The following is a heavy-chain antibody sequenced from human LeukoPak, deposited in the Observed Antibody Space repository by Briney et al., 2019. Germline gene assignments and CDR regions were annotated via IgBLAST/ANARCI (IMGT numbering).Heavy chain of an antibody. Sequence: SETLSLTCAVYGGSFSDYYRSWIRQPPGKGLEWIGEINHSGSTNYNPSLKSRVTISVDTSKNQFSLKLSSVTAADTAVYYCARGVGMATIFDYWGQGTLVTVSS. CDR3: ARGVGMATIFDY. CDR1: GGSFSDYY. D-gene: IGHD5-24*01. CDR2: INHSGST. J-gene: IGHJ4*02. V-gene: IGHV4-34*01.